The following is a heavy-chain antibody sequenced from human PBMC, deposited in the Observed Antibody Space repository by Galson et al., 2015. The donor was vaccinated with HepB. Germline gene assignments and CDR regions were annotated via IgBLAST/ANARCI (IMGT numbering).Heavy chain of an antibody. J-gene: IGHJ4*02. CDR1: GFTFSNAW. V-gene: IGHV3-15*07. D-gene: IGHD3-16*02. CDR2: IKSKTDGGTT. CDR3: TTDAPQAMITFGGVIVIEDY. Sequence: SLRLSCAASGFTFSNAWMNWVRQAPGKGLEWVGRIKSKTDGGTTDYAAPVKGRFTISRDDSKNTLYLQMNSLKTEDTAVYYCTTDAPQAMITFGGVIVIEDYWGQGTLVTVSS.